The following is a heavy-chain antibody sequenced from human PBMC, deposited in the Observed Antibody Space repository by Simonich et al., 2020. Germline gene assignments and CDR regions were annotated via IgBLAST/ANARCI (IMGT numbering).Heavy chain of an antibody. CDR2: INPNSGGT. J-gene: IGHJ4*02. Sequence: QVQLVQSGAEVKKPGASVKVSCTASGYTFTGYYMHWVRQAPGQGLAWKGWINPNSGGTNDAQKFQGRVTRTRDTSISTAYMELSRLRSDDTAVYYCASSKRGYNWNDFDYWGQGTLVTVSS. CDR1: GYTFTGYY. V-gene: IGHV1-2*02. CDR3: ASSKRGYNWNDFDY. D-gene: IGHD1-1*01.